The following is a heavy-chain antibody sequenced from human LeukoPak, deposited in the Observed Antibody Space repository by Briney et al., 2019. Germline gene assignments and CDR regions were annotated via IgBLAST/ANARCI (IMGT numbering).Heavy chain of an antibody. CDR3: ARDGEYYYYMDV. CDR1: GFTVRNYW. V-gene: IGHV3-7*01. CDR2: IKQDGSEK. Sequence: AGGSLRLYRAAPGFTVRNYWMSWGRQAPGKREGWGANIKQDGSEKYYLVSLKGRFTISRDNAKNSLYLQMNSLRAEDTAVYYCARDGEYYYYMDVWGKGTTVTVSS. J-gene: IGHJ6*03. D-gene: IGHD3-10*01.